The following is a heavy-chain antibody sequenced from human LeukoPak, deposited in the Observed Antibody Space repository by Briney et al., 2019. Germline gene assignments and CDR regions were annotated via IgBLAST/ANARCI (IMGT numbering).Heavy chain of an antibody. J-gene: IGHJ6*03. CDR3: ARDWGTEATAMLPYYYYYMDV. D-gene: IGHD5-18*01. Sequence: GGSLRLSCAASGFTFSSYAMHWVRQAPGKGLEWVAVISYDGSNKYYADSVKGRFTISRDNAKNSLYLQMNSLRAEDTAVYYCARDWGTEATAMLPYYYYYMDVWGKGTTVTVSS. CDR1: GFTFSSYA. CDR2: ISYDGSNK. V-gene: IGHV3-30*04.